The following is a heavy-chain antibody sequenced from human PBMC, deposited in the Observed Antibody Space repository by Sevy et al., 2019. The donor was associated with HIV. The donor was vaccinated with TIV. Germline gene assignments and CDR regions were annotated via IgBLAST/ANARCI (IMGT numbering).Heavy chain of an antibody. CDR3: ARGNPVYCVGGSCYGPHDY. J-gene: IGHJ4*02. CDR1: GFTFDDYY. Sequence: GGSLRLSCVVSGFTFDDYYMSWIRQAPGEGLEWVSHITTDGTTISYADSVKGRFTISRDNAKNSLYLQMNSLRAEDTAVYYCARGNPVYCVGGSCYGPHDYWGRGTLVTVSS. CDR2: ITTDGTTI. V-gene: IGHV3-11*01. D-gene: IGHD2-15*01.